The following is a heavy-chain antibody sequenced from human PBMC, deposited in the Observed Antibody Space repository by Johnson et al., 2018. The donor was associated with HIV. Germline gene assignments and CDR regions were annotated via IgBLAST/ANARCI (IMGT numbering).Heavy chain of an antibody. CDR3: AKAYYYDSSGYDAFDF. V-gene: IGHV3-11*01. D-gene: IGHD3-22*01. Sequence: GRFTISRDNAENSLYLQMNSLRAEDTAVYYCAKAYYYDSSGYDAFDFWGQGTKVIVSS. J-gene: IGHJ3*01.